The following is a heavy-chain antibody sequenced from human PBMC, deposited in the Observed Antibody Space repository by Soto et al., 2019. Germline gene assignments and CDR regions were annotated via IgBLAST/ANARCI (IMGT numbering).Heavy chain of an antibody. Sequence: GESLKISCKGSGYSFAGYWITWVRQKPGKGLEWMGRIDPSDSQTYYSPSFRGHVTISVTKSITTVFLQWSSLRASDTAMYYCARQIYDSDTGPNFQYYFDAWSQGTMVTVS. CDR1: GYSFAGYW. CDR2: IDPSDSQT. D-gene: IGHD3-22*01. V-gene: IGHV5-10-1*01. CDR3: ARQIYDSDTGPNFQYYFDA. J-gene: IGHJ3*01.